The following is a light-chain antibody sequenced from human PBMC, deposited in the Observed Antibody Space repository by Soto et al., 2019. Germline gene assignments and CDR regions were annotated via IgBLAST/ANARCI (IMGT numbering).Light chain of an antibody. J-gene: IGLJ1*01. CDR3: SSYTSSSTLFYV. CDR2: DVS. CDR1: SSDVGGYNY. V-gene: IGLV2-14*01. Sequence: QSVLTQPASVSWSPGQSITISCTGTSSDVGGYNYFSLYQKHPGKAPKLMIYDVSNRPSGVSNRFSGSKSGNTASLTISWLQAEDEADYYCSSYTSSSTLFYVFGTGTKVTVL.